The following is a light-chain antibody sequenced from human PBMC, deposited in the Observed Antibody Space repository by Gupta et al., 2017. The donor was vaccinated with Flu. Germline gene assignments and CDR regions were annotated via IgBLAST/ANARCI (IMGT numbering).Light chain of an antibody. Sequence: VTLGQPASISCRSSQGRVDIDGNTYLNWFQQRPGQSPRRLIYEGSNRDSGVPDRFNGSGSGTDFTLKISRVEAEDVRVYYCRQGKHRPQTFSQGTKVEIK. CDR2: EGS. CDR3: RQGKHRPQT. J-gene: IGKJ1*01. CDR1: QGRVDIDGNTY. V-gene: IGKV2-30*01.